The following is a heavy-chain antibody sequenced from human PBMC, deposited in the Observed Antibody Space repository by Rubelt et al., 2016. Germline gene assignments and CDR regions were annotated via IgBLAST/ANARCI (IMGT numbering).Heavy chain of an antibody. CDR1: GYSFTSYW. J-gene: IGHJ5*02. CDR3: ARVTTVTNDNWFDP. D-gene: IGHD4-17*01. Sequence: EVQLVQSGAEVKKPGGSLKISCKGSGYSFTSYWIGWVRQMPGKGLEWMGIIYPGDSDTSYSPSFQGHVTISADKSISTAYLRWSSLKASDTAMYYCARVTTVTNDNWFDPWGQGTLVTVSS. V-gene: IGHV5-51*01. CDR2: IYPGDSDT.